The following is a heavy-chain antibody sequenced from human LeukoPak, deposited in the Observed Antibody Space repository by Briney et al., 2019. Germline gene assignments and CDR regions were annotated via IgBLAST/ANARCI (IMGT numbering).Heavy chain of an antibody. Sequence: GGSLRLSCATSGFTFSSYWMNWVRQAPGKGLEWVANIKQDGVDKYYVDSVKGRFTISRDNAKRSLYLQMNSLRAEDTAVYYCARDLYSYGANQHDYWGQGTLVTVSS. CDR1: GFTFSSYW. D-gene: IGHD5-18*01. J-gene: IGHJ4*02. CDR3: ARDLYSYGANQHDY. CDR2: IKQDGVDK. V-gene: IGHV3-7*01.